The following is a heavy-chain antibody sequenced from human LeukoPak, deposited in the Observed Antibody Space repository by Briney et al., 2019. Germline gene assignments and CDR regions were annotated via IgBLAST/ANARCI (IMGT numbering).Heavy chain of an antibody. J-gene: IGHJ3*02. CDR3: ARGLRYFDWLGDAFDI. Sequence: GGSLRLSCAASGFTFSSYAMHWVRQAPGKGLEWVAVISYDGSNKYYADSVKGRFTIFRDNSKNTLYLQMNSLRAEDTAVYYCARGLRYFDWLGDAFDIWGQGTMVTVSS. V-gene: IGHV3-30*04. CDR2: ISYDGSNK. D-gene: IGHD3-9*01. CDR1: GFTFSSYA.